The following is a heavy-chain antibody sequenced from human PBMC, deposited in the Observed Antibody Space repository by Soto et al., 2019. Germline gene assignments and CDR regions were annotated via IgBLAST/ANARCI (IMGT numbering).Heavy chain of an antibody. J-gene: IGHJ4*02. CDR1: GFTFSSYG. CDR2: IWYDGSNK. CDR3: ARYLARGYSLLAGDY. V-gene: IGHV3-33*01. Sequence: QVQLVESGGGVVQPGRSLRLSCAASGFTFSSYGMHWVRQAPGKGLEWVAVIWYDGSNKYYADSVKGRFTISRDNSKNTLYLQMNSLRAEDTAVYYCARYLARGYSLLAGDYWGQGTLVTVSS. D-gene: IGHD5-18*01.